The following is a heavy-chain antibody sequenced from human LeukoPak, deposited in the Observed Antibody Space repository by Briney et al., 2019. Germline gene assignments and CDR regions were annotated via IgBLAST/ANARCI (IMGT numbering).Heavy chain of an antibody. CDR2: ISSDGSSI. V-gene: IGHV3-21*06. D-gene: IGHD3-9*01. CDR1: GFTFSSYS. Sequence: GGSLRLSCAASGFTFSSYSMNWVRQAPGKGLEWVAAISSDGSSIFYTDSMKGRFTISRDNAKNSLYLQMNSLRADDTAVYYCARKGLFDWLLYFDRWGQGTLVTVSS. J-gene: IGHJ4*02. CDR3: ARKGLFDWLLYFDR.